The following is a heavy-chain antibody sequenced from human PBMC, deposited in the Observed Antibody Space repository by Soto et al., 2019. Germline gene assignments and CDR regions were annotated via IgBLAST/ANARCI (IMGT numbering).Heavy chain of an antibody. Sequence: QMQLVQSGPDVKNPGSSVRVSCKASGFTFTXXXXXXXXXXXXXXXEWIGWIVVGSGDTNYAQKFQERVTITRDMXXXXXXXXXXXXXXXXXXXXXXXXXXXXXXXXXDIWGQGTLVTVSS. V-gene: IGHV1-58*01. J-gene: IGHJ3*02. CDR3: XXXXXXXXXXXDI. CDR1: GFTFTXXX. CDR2: IVVGSGDT.